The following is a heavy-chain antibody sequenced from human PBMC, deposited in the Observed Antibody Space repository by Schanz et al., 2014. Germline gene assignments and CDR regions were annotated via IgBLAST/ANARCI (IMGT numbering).Heavy chain of an antibody. V-gene: IGHV3-23*01. CDR3: ARGLIAAAGGAFDY. Sequence: EVQLLESGGGLVQPGGSLKLSCAASGLIFSTYAMTWVRQAPGKGLEWVSAINTGVNTYYADSVRGRFTMSRDNSKNTLYLQMNSLRAGDAAVYYCARGLIAAAGGAFDYWGQGTLVAVSA. J-gene: IGHJ4*02. D-gene: IGHD6-13*01. CDR2: INTGVNT. CDR1: GLIFSTYA.